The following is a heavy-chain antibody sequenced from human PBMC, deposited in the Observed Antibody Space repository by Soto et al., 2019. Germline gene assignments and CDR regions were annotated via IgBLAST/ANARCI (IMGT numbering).Heavy chain of an antibody. CDR2: IIPILGIA. Sequence: QVQRVQSGAEVKKPGSSVKVSCKASGGTFSSYTISWVRQAPGQGLEWMGRIIPILGIANYAQKLQGRVTITADKSTSTAYMELSSLRSEDTAVYYCASLEYSSSDDAFDIWGQGTMVTVSS. CDR3: ASLEYSSSDDAFDI. D-gene: IGHD6-6*01. J-gene: IGHJ3*02. V-gene: IGHV1-69*02. CDR1: GGTFSSYT.